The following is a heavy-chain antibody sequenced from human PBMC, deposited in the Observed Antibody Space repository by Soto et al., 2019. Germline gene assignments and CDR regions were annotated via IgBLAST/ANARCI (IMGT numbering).Heavy chain of an antibody. Sequence: EEQVLESGGGLVQPGGSLRLSCAASGFSFGSYVMTWVRQAPGKGLEWVSGISASGRSTYYADSVKGRFTVSRDNSKNTLYLDMNNLRVEDTAVYFWTRPFAYQMPSFWYFDLWGRGTLGTVSP. CDR3: TRPFAYQMPSFWYFDL. J-gene: IGHJ2*01. D-gene: IGHD2-2*01. CDR2: ISASGRST. CDR1: GFSFGSYV. V-gene: IGHV3-23*01.